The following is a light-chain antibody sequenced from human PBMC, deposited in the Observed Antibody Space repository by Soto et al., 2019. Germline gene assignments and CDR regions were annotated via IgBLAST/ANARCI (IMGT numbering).Light chain of an antibody. CDR1: RLGNKY. J-gene: IGLJ3*02. CDR2: QDT. CDR3: HALDSDTEV. V-gene: IGLV3-1*01. Sequence: SYELTQPPSVYVSPGQTASITCSGDRLGNKYVCWYQQKTGQSPVLVIYQDTKRPSGNFERFSGSNFGNTATLTISGTQGVEEADYYRHALDSDTEVFGGRTKLTVL.